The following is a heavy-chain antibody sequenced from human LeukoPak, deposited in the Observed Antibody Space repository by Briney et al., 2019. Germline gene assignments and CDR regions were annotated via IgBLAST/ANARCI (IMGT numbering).Heavy chain of an antibody. CDR1: GYTFTTYA. CDR2: ISPHNGNT. D-gene: IGHD6-6*01. J-gene: IGHJ4*02. V-gene: IGHV1-18*01. Sequence: ASVKVSCKASGYTFTTYAMSWVRQAPGQGLEWMGWISPHNGNTNYAQKLQGRVTMTTDTSTSTAYMELRSLRSDDTAVYYCARELPRSGSSFRFFDYWGQGTLVTVSS. CDR3: ARELPRSGSSFRFFDY.